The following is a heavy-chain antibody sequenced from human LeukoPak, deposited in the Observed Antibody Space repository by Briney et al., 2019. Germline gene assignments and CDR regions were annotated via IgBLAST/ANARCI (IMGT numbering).Heavy chain of an antibody. V-gene: IGHV1-2*02. CDR3: ARDRVGAVAGTSRGSYYYYYMDV. CDR1: GYTFTGYY. D-gene: IGHD6-19*01. CDR2: INPNSGGT. J-gene: IGHJ6*03. Sequence: ASVKVSCKASGYTFTGYYMHWVRQAPGQGLEWMGWINPNSGGTNYAQKFQGRVTMTRDTSISTAYMELSRLRSDDTAAYYCARDRVGAVAGTSRGSYYYYYMDVWGKGTTVTVSS.